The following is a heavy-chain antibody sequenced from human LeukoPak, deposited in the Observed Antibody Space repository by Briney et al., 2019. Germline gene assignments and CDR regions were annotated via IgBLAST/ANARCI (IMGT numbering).Heavy chain of an antibody. D-gene: IGHD2-2*01. CDR1: GYTFTSYA. V-gene: IGHV7-4-1*02. CDR2: INTNTGNP. Sequence: GASVKVSCKVSGYTFTSYAMNWVRQAPGQGLEWMGWINTNTGNPTYAQGFTGRFVFSLDTSVSTAYLQISSLKAEDTAVYYCARDRCSSTSCDDAFDIWGQGTMVTVSS. CDR3: ARDRCSSTSCDDAFDI. J-gene: IGHJ3*02.